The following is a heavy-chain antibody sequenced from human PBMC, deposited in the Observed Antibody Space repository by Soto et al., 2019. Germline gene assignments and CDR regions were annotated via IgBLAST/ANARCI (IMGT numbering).Heavy chain of an antibody. CDR3: ARSPRPRHYYDSSGYYYFDY. Sequence: SVKVSCKASGGTFSSYAISWVRQAPGQGLEWMGGIIPIFGTANYAQKFQGRVTITADESTSTAYMELSSLRSEDTAVYYCARSPRPRHYYDSSGYYYFDYWGQGTLVTVSS. J-gene: IGHJ4*02. D-gene: IGHD3-22*01. CDR1: GGTFSSYA. CDR2: IIPIFGTA. V-gene: IGHV1-69*13.